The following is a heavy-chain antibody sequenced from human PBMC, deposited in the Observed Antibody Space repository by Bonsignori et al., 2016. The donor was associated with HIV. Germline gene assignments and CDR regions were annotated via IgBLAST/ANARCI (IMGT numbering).Heavy chain of an antibody. D-gene: IGHD6-6*01. CDR2: INPNSGGT. V-gene: IGHV1-2*02. Sequence: ASVKVSCKASGYTFTGYYMHWVRQAPGQGLEWMGWINPNSGGTNYAQKFQGRVTMTRDTSISTAYMELSRLRSDDTAVYYCAREGYSSSNPATYFDYWGQGTLVTVSS. CDR3: AREGYSSSNPATYFDY. CDR1: GYTFTGYY. J-gene: IGHJ4*02.